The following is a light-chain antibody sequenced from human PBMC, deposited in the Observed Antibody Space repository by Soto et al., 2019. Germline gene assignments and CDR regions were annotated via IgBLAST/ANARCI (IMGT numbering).Light chain of an antibody. CDR2: AAS. CDR1: QSISSY. V-gene: IGKV1-39*01. Sequence: DIQMTQSPSSLSASVGDRVTITCRASQSISSYLNWYQQKPGKAPKLLIYAASNLQGGVPSRFSGSGSGIDFTLTISSLQPEDFATYYCQQSFTSPLTFGPGTKVDIK. J-gene: IGKJ3*01. CDR3: QQSFTSPLT.